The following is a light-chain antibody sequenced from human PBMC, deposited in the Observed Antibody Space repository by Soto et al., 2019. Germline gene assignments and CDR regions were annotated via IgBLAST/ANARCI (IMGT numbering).Light chain of an antibody. Sequence: QSALTQPASVSGSPGQSITISCTGTSSDVGSYNLVSWFQQHPGKAPNLIISEGSKRPSGGSNRFSGSKSGNTASLTISGLQADGEADFYCCSFAGSSTLVFGGGTTLTAL. CDR2: EGS. V-gene: IGLV2-23*01. CDR3: CSFAGSSTLV. J-gene: IGLJ2*01. CDR1: SSDVGSYNL.